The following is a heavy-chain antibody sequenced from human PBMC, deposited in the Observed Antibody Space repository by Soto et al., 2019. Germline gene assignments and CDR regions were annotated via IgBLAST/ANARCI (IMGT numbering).Heavy chain of an antibody. Sequence: QVQLVQSGAEVKKPGSSVKVSCKASGGTFSSYAISWVRQAPGQGLEWMGGIIPIFGTANYAQKFQGRVTITADESTSTAYMERSSLGSEDTAVYYWARERGSGVRNYGGHWGQGTLVTVSS. V-gene: IGHV1-69*12. CDR1: GGTFSSYA. J-gene: IGHJ4*02. CDR3: ARERGSGVRNYGGH. D-gene: IGHD1-7*01. CDR2: IIPIFGTA.